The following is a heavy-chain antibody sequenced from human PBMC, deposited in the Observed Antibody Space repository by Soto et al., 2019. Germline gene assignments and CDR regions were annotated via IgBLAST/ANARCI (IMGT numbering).Heavy chain of an antibody. CDR2: TYYRSKWYN. CDR3: ARDLGGESSIQLWADAFDI. V-gene: IGHV6-1*01. D-gene: IGHD5-18*01. J-gene: IGHJ3*02. Sequence: SQTLSLTCAISGDSVSSNSAAWNWIRQSPSRGLEWLGRTYYRSKWYNDYAVSVKSRITINPDTSKNQFSLQLNSVTPEDTAVYYCARDLGGESSIQLWADAFDIWGQGTMVTVSS. CDR1: GDSVSSNSAA.